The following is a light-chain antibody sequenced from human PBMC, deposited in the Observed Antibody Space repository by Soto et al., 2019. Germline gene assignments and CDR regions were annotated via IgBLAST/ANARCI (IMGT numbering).Light chain of an antibody. V-gene: IGKV3-15*01. CDR1: QSVGSN. Sequence: EIVLTQSPGTLSLSPGERATLSCRASQSVGSNLAWFQQKPGQAPRLLIYGASTRATGIPARFSGSGSGTEFTLTISSLQSEDFAVYYCHQCGSSLLPLGPGTKVDSK. CDR2: GAS. CDR3: HQCGSSLLP. J-gene: IGKJ3*01.